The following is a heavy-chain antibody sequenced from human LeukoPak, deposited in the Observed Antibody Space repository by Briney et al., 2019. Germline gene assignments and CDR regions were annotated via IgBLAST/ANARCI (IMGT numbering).Heavy chain of an antibody. Sequence: PGGSLRLSCAASGFTFSSYGMPWVRQAPGKGLEWVAFIRYDGSNKYYADSVKGRFTISRDNSKNTLYLQMNSLRAEDTAVYYCAKDPGIAAAGAAGGWGQGTLVTVSS. CDR1: GFTFSSYG. D-gene: IGHD6-13*01. CDR3: AKDPGIAAAGAAGG. J-gene: IGHJ4*02. CDR2: IRYDGSNK. V-gene: IGHV3-30*02.